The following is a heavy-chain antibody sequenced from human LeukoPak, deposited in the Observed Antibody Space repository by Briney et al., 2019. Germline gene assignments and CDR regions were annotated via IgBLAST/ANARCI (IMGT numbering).Heavy chain of an antibody. CDR2: ISGSAHKI. D-gene: IGHD2-15*01. V-gene: IGHV3-23*01. CDR3: AKNFGSGVFDY. CDR1: GITFNNYA. J-gene: IGHJ4*02. Sequence: GGSLRLSCVASGITFNNYAVSWVRQAPEKGLDWVSVISGSAHKIRYADSVKGRFTISRDNSKNTLYLQMNSLRAEDTAVYYCAKNFGSGVFDYWGQGTLVTVSS.